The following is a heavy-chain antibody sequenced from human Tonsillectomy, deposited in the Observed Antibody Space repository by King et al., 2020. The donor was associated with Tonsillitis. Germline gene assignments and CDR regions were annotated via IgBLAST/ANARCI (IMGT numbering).Heavy chain of an antibody. CDR2: IYPGDSDT. Sequence: LQLVQSGAEVKKPGESLKISCKGSGYTFTSYWIAWVRQMPGKGLEWMGIIYPGDSDTRYSPSFQGQVTISADKSISTAYLQWSSLKASDTAMYYCTRNPPYDSSXYXDAXXXXGQGTMVTVSS. CDR3: TRNPPYDSSXYXDAXXX. V-gene: IGHV5-51*03. J-gene: IGHJ3*02. CDR1: GYTFTSYW. D-gene: IGHD3-22*01.